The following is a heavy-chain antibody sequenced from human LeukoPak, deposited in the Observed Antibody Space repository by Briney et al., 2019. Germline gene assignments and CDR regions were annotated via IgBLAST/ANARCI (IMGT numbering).Heavy chain of an antibody. V-gene: IGHV4-59*05. CDR1: GGSISSYY. CDR3: ARHSTHWFDP. D-gene: IGHD6-13*01. CDR2: IYYSGST. J-gene: IGHJ5*02. Sequence: SETLSLTCTVSGGSISSYYWSWIRQPPGKGLEWIGSIYYSGSTYYNPSLKSRVTISVDTSKNQFSLKLSSVTAADTAVYYCARHSTHWFDPWGQGTLVTVSS.